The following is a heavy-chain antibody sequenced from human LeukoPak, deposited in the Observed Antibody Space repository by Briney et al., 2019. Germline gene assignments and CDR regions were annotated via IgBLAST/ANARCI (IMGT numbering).Heavy chain of an antibody. CDR1: GGSFSGYY. CDR2: INHSGST. V-gene: IGHV4-34*01. D-gene: IGHD3-10*01. J-gene: IGHJ6*02. CDR3: ARGQGYYYGSGSYSVYYYYGMDV. Sequence: MTSETLSLTCAVYGGSFSGYYWSWIRQPPGKGLEWIGEINHSGSTNYNPSLKSRVTISVDTSKNQFSLKLSSVTAADTAVYYCARGQGYYYGSGSYSVYYYYGMDVWGQGTTVTVSS.